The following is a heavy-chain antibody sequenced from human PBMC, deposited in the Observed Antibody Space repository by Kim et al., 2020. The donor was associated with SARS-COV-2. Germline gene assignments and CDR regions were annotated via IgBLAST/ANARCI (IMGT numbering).Heavy chain of an antibody. CDR3: ARASTVTGGLHFDH. V-gene: IGHV4-61*01. D-gene: IGHD4-17*01. J-gene: IGHJ4*01. CDR2: IHYSGAT. Sequence: SETLSLTCTVSGASVSSPYHHWAWIRQPPGKGLEWIGYIHYSGATKDNASLKSRLTMSVDTSMNQFSLNLNSVTTADTAVYFCARASTVTGGLHFDHWG. CDR1: GASVSSPYHH.